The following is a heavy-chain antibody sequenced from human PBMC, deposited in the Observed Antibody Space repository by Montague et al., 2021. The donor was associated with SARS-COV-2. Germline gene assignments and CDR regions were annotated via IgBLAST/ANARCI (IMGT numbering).Heavy chain of an antibody. CDR2: IYYSGRT. J-gene: IGHJ4*02. CDR3: ARSRENYNILTGYPYYFDY. Sequence: SETLSLTCTVSGGSISRYYWNWIRQPPGKGLEWIAYIYYSGRTNXXPSLKSRVTISVDTSKNQFSLKLSSVTAADTAVYYCARSRENYNILTGYPYYFDYWGQGTLVTVSS. CDR1: GGSISRYY. D-gene: IGHD3-9*01. V-gene: IGHV4-59*01.